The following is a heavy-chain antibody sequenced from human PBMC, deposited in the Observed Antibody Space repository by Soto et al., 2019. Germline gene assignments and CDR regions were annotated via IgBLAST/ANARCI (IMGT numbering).Heavy chain of an antibody. CDR1: GFTFSSYG. Sequence: GGSLRLSCAASGFTFSSYGMNWVRQAPGKGLEWVAVIWYDGSNKYYTDSVKGRFTISRDNSKNTLHLEMNSLRAEDTAVYYCARDISSRWYDYWGQGTLVTVSS. D-gene: IGHD6-13*01. J-gene: IGHJ4*02. CDR3: ARDISSRWYDY. V-gene: IGHV3-33*01. CDR2: IWYDGSNK.